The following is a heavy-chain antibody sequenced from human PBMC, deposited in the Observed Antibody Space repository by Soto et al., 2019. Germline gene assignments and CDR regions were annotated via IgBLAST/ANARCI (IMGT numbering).Heavy chain of an antibody. CDR2: IYHSGST. J-gene: IGHJ5*02. Sequence: PSETLSLTCAVSGGSISSSNWWSWVRQPPGKELEWIGEIYHSGSTNYNPSLKSRVTISVDKSKNQFSLKLSSVTAADTAVYYCARGIPTKGGNWFDPWGQGTLVTVSS. CDR1: GGSISSSNW. V-gene: IGHV4-4*02. D-gene: IGHD3-16*01. CDR3: ARGIPTKGGNWFDP.